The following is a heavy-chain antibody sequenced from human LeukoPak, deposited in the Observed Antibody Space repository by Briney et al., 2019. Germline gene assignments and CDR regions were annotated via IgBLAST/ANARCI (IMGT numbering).Heavy chain of an antibody. CDR1: GLTVSRNY. J-gene: IGHJ4*02. D-gene: IGHD1-1*01. CDR3: AKGVLQVD. CDR2: IYSGGST. V-gene: IGHV3-53*01. Sequence: GGSLRLSCAASGLTVSRNYMMWVRQAPGKGLEWVSVIYSGGSTYYADSVKGRFTISRDNSKNTLYLQMNSLSPEDTAVYYCAKGVLQVDWGLGTLVTASS.